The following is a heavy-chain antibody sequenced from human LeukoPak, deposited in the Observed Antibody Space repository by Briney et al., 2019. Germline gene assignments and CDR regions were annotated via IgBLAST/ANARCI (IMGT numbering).Heavy chain of an antibody. CDR2: IYYTGST. CDR1: GGSVNSGSYY. D-gene: IGHD5-12*01. J-gene: IGHJ4*02. V-gene: IGHV4-61*03. CDR3: ARGTIVATRFDH. Sequence: SETLSLTCTVSGGSVNSGSYYWSWIRQPPGKGLEWIGCIYYTGSTNYNPSLKSRVTTSVDTSKNHFSLKLYSVTAADTAMYYCARGTIVATRFDHWGQGTLVTVSS.